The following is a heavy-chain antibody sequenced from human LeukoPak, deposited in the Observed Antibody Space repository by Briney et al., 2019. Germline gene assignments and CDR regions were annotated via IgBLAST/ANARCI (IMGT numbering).Heavy chain of an antibody. D-gene: IGHD5/OR15-5a*01. V-gene: IGHV3-23*01. CDR3: AKVGLSPTWYYYGMDV. CDR1: GFTFSSYA. J-gene: IGHJ6*02. Sequence: GGSLRLSCAASGFTFSSYAMSWVRQTPGKGLEWVSAISGSGGSTYYADSVKGRFTISRDNSKNTLYLQMNSLRAEDTAVYYCAKVGLSPTWYYYGMDVWGQGTTFTVSS. CDR2: ISGSGGST.